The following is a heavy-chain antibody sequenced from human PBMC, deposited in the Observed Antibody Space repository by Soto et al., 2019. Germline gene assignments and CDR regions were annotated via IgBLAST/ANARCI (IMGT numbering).Heavy chain of an antibody. Sequence: QVQLVQSGAEVKKHGASVKVSCKASGYTFTRYGISWVRQAPGQGLEWIGWISAYNGNTNYAQKLQGRVTMTTDTSRSTAYMELRSLRSDATAVYYCAIAGSGWSYDAFDIWGQGTMVTVSS. J-gene: IGHJ3*02. V-gene: IGHV1-18*01. CDR2: ISAYNGNT. CDR1: GYTFTRYG. CDR3: AIAGSGWSYDAFDI. D-gene: IGHD6-19*01.